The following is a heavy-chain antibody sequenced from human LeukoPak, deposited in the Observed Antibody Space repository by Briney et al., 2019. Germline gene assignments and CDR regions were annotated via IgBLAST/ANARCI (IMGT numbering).Heavy chain of an antibody. Sequence: PSQTLPLTCAISGDSVSSNSAAWNWIRQSPSRGLEWLGRTYYRSKWYNDYAVSVKSRITINPDTSKNQFSLQLNSVTPEDTAVYYCAREGYYYGSGSQYYYYYYMDVWGKGTTVTVSS. CDR2: TYYRSKWYN. CDR1: GDSVSSNSAA. J-gene: IGHJ6*03. D-gene: IGHD3-10*01. V-gene: IGHV6-1*01. CDR3: AREGYYYGSGSQYYYYYYMDV.